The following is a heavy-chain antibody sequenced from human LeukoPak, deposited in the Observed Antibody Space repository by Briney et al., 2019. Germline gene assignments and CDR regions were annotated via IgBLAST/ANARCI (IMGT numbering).Heavy chain of an antibody. CDR2: IYTGGRT. J-gene: IGHJ4*02. Sequence: PGGSLRLSCATSGFTVSSHHMTWVRQAPGRGLEWVSVIYTGGRTYYADSVMGRFTIFRDTSKNTVSLQMNSLRAEDTAVYYCARGSDSSPYYPCPTEYWGQGTLVTVSS. CDR3: ARGSDSSPYYPCPTEY. CDR1: GFTVSSHH. V-gene: IGHV3-66*01. D-gene: IGHD3-22*01.